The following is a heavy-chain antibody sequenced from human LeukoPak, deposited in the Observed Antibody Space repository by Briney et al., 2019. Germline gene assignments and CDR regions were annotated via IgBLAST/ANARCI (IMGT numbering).Heavy chain of an antibody. Sequence: GGSLRLSCAASGFTFSDYAMSWVRQAPGKGLECVSGISGGGDYTYYADSVKGRFTISRDNPKNTVDLQMNSLRVEDTAVYYCAKGTSFYYDSHGYYSYWGQGTLVTVSS. CDR2: ISGGGDYT. D-gene: IGHD3-22*01. CDR1: GFTFSDYA. V-gene: IGHV3-23*01. J-gene: IGHJ4*02. CDR3: AKGTSFYYDSHGYYSY.